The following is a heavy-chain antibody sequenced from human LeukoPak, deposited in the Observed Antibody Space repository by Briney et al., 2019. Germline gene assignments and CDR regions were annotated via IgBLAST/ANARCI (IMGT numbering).Heavy chain of an antibody. D-gene: IGHD3-10*01. CDR2: ISGSGGTT. J-gene: IGHJ4*02. CDR3: AKDVLAGMVRGVIITPPVYYFDY. CDR1: GFTFMNYA. Sequence: GGSLRLSCVASGFTFMNYAMTWVRQAPGKGLEWVSTISGSGGTTYYADSVKGRFTISRDNSKNTLYLQMNRLRAEDTAVYYCAKDVLAGMVRGVIITPPVYYFDYWGQGTLVTVSS. V-gene: IGHV3-23*01.